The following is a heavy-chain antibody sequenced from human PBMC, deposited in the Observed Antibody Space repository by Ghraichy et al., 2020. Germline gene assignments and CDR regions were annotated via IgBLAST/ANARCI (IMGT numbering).Heavy chain of an antibody. D-gene: IGHD6-19*01. V-gene: IGHV3-30*18. Sequence: GGSLRLSCAASGFTFSSYGMHWVRQAPGKGLEWVAVISYDGSNKYYADSVKGRFTISRDNSKNTLYLQMNSLRAEDTAVYYCAKDLSSGWPGTYYYYGMDVWGQGTTVTVSS. CDR3: AKDLSSGWPGTYYYYGMDV. CDR2: ISYDGSNK. J-gene: IGHJ6*02. CDR1: GFTFSSYG.